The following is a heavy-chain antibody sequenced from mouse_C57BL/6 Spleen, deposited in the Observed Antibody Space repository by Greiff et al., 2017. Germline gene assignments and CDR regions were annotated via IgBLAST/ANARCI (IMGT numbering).Heavy chain of an antibody. V-gene: IGHV1-55*01. Sequence: QVQLQQPGAELVKPGASVKMSCKASGYTFTSYWITWVKQRPGQGLEWIGDIYPGSGSTNYNEKFTSKATLTVDTSSSTAYMQLSSLTSEDSAVYYCARLIYYYGSGHFDYWGQGTTLTVSS. D-gene: IGHD1-1*01. J-gene: IGHJ2*01. CDR2: IYPGSGST. CDR1: GYTFTSYW. CDR3: ARLIYYYGSGHFDY.